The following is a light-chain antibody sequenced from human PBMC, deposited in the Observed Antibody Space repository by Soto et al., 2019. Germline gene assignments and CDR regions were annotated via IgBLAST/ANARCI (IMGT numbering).Light chain of an antibody. CDR1: QSVSSNY. CDR3: QQYAASPWT. Sequence: EIVLTQSPGTVSLSPGGRATLSCRASQSVSSNYLAWYRQEPGQAPRLLIYGASSRATGIPDRFSGSGSGTDFTLTISRLEPEDFAVYYCQQYAASPWTFGQGTKVDIK. J-gene: IGKJ1*01. CDR2: GAS. V-gene: IGKV3-20*01.